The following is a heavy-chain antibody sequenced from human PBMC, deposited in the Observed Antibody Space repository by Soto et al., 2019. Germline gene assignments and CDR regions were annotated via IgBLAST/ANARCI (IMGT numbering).Heavy chain of an antibody. CDR1: GYSLTGYY. V-gene: IGHV1-2*02. Sequence: SVKVGCKASGYSLTGYYMHWVRRAPGQGLEWMGWINPNSGGTNYAQKFQGRVTMTRDTSISTAYMELSRLRSDDTAVYYCARDWAHILTGPGYGMDVWGQGTTVIVS. CDR2: INPNSGGT. CDR3: ARDWAHILTGPGYGMDV. J-gene: IGHJ6*02. D-gene: IGHD3-9*01.